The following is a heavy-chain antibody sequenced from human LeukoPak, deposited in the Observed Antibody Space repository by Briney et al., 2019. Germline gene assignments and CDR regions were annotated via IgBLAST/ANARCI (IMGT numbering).Heavy chain of an antibody. V-gene: IGHV4-39*01. Sequence: SETLSLTCTVSGGSISSSSYYWGWIRQPPGKGLEWIGSIYYSGSTYYNPSLKGRVTISVDTSKNQFSLKLSSVTAADTAVYYCASQLGLNFDYWGQGTLVTVSS. D-gene: IGHD7-27*01. CDR3: ASQLGLNFDY. CDR2: IYYSGST. J-gene: IGHJ4*02. CDR1: GGSISSSSYY.